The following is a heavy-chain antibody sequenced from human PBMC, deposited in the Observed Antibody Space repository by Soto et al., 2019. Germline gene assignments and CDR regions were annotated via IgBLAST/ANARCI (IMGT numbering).Heavy chain of an antibody. J-gene: IGHJ5*02. CDR3: AREVPELELPGGRFDP. CDR1: GGSISSGDYY. CDR2: IYYSGST. V-gene: IGHV4-30-4*01. Sequence: QVQLQESGPGLVKPSQTLSLTCTVSGGSISSGDYYWSWIRQPPGKGLEWIRYIYYSGSTYYNPSLKSRVTISVDTSKNQFSLKLSSVTAADTAVYYCAREVPELELPGGRFDPWGQGTLVTVSS. D-gene: IGHD1-7*01.